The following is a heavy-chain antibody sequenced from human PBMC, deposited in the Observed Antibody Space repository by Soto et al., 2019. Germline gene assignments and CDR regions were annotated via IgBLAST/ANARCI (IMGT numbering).Heavy chain of an antibody. Sequence: QVQLVQSGAEVKKPGASVKVSCKASGYTFTSYGISWVRQAPGQGLEWMGWISAYNGNTNYAQKLQGRVTMTTDTSTSTSYMELRSLRPDDTALYYCARVIPNIAAAGYTPTRFDPWGQGTLVTVSS. V-gene: IGHV1-18*01. CDR2: ISAYNGNT. CDR3: ARVIPNIAAAGYTPTRFDP. D-gene: IGHD6-13*01. CDR1: GYTFTSYG. J-gene: IGHJ5*02.